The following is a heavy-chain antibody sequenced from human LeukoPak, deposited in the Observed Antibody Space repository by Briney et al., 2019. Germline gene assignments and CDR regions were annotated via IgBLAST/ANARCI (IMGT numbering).Heavy chain of an antibody. CDR3: ASPGLPGATSFDY. D-gene: IGHD1-26*01. Sequence: GGSLRLSCAASGFTFSSYEMNWVRQAPGKGLEWVSSISTGSSYIYYADSVKGRFTISRDNAKNSLYLQMNSLRAEDTAIYYCASPGLPGATSFDYWGQGTLVTVSS. CDR1: GFTFSSYE. J-gene: IGHJ4*02. V-gene: IGHV3-21*01. CDR2: ISTGSSYI.